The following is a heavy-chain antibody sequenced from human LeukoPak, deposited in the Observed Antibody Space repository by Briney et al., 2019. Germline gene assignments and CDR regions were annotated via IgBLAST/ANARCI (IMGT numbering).Heavy chain of an antibody. Sequence: SVNVSCKASGGTFSSYAISWVRQAPGQGLEWMGGIIPIFGTANYAQKFQGRVTITADESTSTAYMELSSLRSEDTAVYYCARVPADIVVVPAAPPRYYYYYMDVWGKGTTVTVSS. D-gene: IGHD2-2*01. J-gene: IGHJ6*03. CDR3: ARVPADIVVVPAAPPRYYYYYMDV. CDR2: IIPIFGTA. V-gene: IGHV1-69*13. CDR1: GGTFSSYA.